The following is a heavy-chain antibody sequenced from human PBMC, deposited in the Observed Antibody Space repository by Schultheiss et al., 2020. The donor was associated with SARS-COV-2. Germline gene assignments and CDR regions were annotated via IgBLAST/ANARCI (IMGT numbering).Heavy chain of an antibody. CDR1: GGSISSYY. CDR3: AVDSSGYLDAFDI. Sequence: SETLSLTCTVSGGSISSYYWSWIRQPPGKGLEWIGSIYYSGSTNYNPSLKSRVTISVDMSNNQFSMRLRSVAAADTAVYYCAVDSSGYLDAFDIWGQGTMVTVSS. CDR2: IYYSGST. J-gene: IGHJ3*02. V-gene: IGHV4-59*05. D-gene: IGHD3-22*01.